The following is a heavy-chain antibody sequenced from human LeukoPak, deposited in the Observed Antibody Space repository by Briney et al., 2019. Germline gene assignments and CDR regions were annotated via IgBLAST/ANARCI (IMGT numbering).Heavy chain of an antibody. CDR2: IYYGGSS. CDR3: ARVRDGYNLAYYFDY. V-gene: IGHV4-59*01. D-gene: IGHD5-24*01. CDR1: GGSISTYY. J-gene: IGHJ4*02. Sequence: SETLSLTCTVSGGSISTYYWSWIRQAPGKGLEWIGYIYYGGSSNPNPSLKSRVTMSLDTSKNQFSLKLSSVTAADTAVYYCARVRDGYNLAYYFDYWGQGTLVTVSS.